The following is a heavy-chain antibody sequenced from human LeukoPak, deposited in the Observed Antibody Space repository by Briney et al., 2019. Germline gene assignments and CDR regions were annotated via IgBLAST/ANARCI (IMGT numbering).Heavy chain of an antibody. D-gene: IGHD4-17*01. CDR1: GVSIRSYY. CDR3: ARTGSTVTMLYPFDH. Sequence: SETLSFTCTVSGVSIRSYYWIWIRQPPGKGLEWIGYIYYSGSTNYNPSLKSRVSISVDTSKNQFSLKLSSVTAADTAVYYCARTGSTVTMLYPFDHWGQGTVVTVSS. CDR2: IYYSGST. J-gene: IGHJ4*02. V-gene: IGHV4-59*01.